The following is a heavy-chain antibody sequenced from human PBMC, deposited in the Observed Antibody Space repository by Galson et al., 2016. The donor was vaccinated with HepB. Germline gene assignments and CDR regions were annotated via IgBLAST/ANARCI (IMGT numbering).Heavy chain of an antibody. Sequence: SLRLSCAASGFTFSRYWMSWVRQAPGKGLEWVANINEDGSERNYVDSVRGRFTISRDSAKNSLYLQMNSLRVEDTAVYYCAREDGPGAPLDCWGPGTLVTVSS. CDR1: GFTFSRYW. CDR3: AREDGPGAPLDC. CDR2: INEDGSER. J-gene: IGHJ4*02. V-gene: IGHV3-7*03. D-gene: IGHD3-10*01.